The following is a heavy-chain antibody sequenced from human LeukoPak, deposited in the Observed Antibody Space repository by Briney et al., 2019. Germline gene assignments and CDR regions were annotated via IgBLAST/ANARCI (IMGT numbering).Heavy chain of an antibody. J-gene: IGHJ4*02. D-gene: IGHD3-3*01. Sequence: GGSLRLSCAASGFTFSSYAMSWVRQAPGKGLEWVSAISGSGGSTYYADSVKGRFTISRDNSKNTLYLQMNSLRAEDTAVYYCARDFWSHVKGGNFDYWGQGTLVTVSS. CDR2: ISGSGGST. CDR3: ARDFWSHVKGGNFDY. CDR1: GFTFSSYA. V-gene: IGHV3-23*01.